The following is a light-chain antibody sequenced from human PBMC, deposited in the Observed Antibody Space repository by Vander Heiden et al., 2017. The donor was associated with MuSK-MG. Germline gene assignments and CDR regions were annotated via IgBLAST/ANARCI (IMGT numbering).Light chain of an antibody. Sequence: DIVMTQSPLSLPVTPGEPASISCRSSQSLLHSNGHTYLDWYLQKPGQSPQLLIYLASNRAPGVPDRFSGSGSGTDFTLKISRVEAEDVGVYFCRQSVATPRTFGPGTKLEIK. CDR3: RQSVATPRT. CDR2: LAS. CDR1: QSLLHSNGHTY. J-gene: IGKJ2*01. V-gene: IGKV2-28*01.